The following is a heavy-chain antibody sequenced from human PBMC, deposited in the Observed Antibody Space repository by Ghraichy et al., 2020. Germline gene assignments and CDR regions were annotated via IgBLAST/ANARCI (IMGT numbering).Heavy chain of an antibody. D-gene: IGHD2-21*01. Sequence: GGSLRLSCVASGYPFSSHWMTWVRQAPGKGLEWVANINAGGSEIGYGDSVKGRFTISTDNAKKTLFLQMNRLRAEDTSVYFCGTSTYEGAFDLWGQGTLVTVSS. J-gene: IGHJ4*02. V-gene: IGHV3-7*01. CDR1: GYPFSSHW. CDR2: INAGGSEI. CDR3: GTSTYEGAFDL.